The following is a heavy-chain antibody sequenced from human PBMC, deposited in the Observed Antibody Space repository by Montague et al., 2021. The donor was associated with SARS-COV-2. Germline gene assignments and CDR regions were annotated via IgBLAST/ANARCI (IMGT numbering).Heavy chain of an antibody. CDR3: AGGKWELLPFDY. D-gene: IGHD1-26*01. J-gene: IGHJ4*02. CDR1: GFTFSSYS. CDR2: ISSSSSYI. Sequence: SRSLSLSASGFTFSSYSMNWVRQAPGKGLEWVSSISSSSSYIYYADSVKGRFTISRDNAKNSLYLQMNSLRAEDTAVYYCAGGKWELLPFDYWGQGTLVTVSS. V-gene: IGHV3-21*01.